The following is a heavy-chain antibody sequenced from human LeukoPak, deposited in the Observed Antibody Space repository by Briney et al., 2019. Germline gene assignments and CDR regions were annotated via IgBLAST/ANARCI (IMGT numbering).Heavy chain of an antibody. CDR2: IKQDGSEK. D-gene: IGHD5-18*01. J-gene: IGHJ4*02. Sequence: GGSLRLSCAASGFTFSSYAMSWVRQAPGKGLEWVANIKQDGSEKYYVDSVKGRFTISRDNGKNSLYLQVNSLRAEDTAVYYCARVSKTYSYGYLNDYWGQGTLVTVSS. CDR3: ARVSKTYSYGYLNDY. CDR1: GFTFSSYA. V-gene: IGHV3-7*01.